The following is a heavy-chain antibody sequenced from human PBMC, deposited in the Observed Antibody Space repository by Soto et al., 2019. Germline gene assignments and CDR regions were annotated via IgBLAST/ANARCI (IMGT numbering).Heavy chain of an antibody. Sequence: PGGSLILSCAASGLPFSSYWMHWVRKATGKGLVWVSRINSGGSSTSYADSVKGRFTISRDNAKNTLYLQMNSLRAEDTAVYYCAVPYLYSSSTFDMWGQGTMVTVSS. CDR1: GLPFSSYW. CDR3: AVPYLYSSSTFDM. V-gene: IGHV3-74*01. D-gene: IGHD6-6*01. J-gene: IGHJ3*02. CDR2: INSGGSST.